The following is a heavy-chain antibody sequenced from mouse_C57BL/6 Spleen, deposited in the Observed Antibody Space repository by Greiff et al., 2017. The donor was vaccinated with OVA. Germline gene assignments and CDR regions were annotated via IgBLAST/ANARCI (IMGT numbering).Heavy chain of an antibody. V-gene: IGHV1-64*01. CDR2: IHPNSGST. J-gene: IGHJ2*01. CDR3: ARYYRNEVPFYYFDH. Sequence: QVQLQQPGAELVKPGASVKLSCKASGYTFTSYWMHWVKQRPGQGLEWIGMIHPNSGSTNSNEKFKSKATLTVDKSSSTAYMQLSSLTSEDSAVYYCARYYRNEVPFYYFDHWGQGTTLTVSS. CDR1: GYTFTSYW. D-gene: IGHD2-14*01.